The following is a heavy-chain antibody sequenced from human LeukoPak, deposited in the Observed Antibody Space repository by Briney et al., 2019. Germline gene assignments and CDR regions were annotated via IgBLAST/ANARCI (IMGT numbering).Heavy chain of an antibody. V-gene: IGHV3-9*01. CDR2: ISWNSGSI. CDR1: GFTFDDYA. CDR3: ARDSRDYDFWSGYSPGFDY. Sequence: GGSLRLSCAASGFTFDDYAMHWVRQAPGKGLEWVSGISWNSGSIGYADSVKGRFTISRDNAKNTLYLQMNSLRAEDTAVYYCARDSRDYDFWSGYSPGFDYWGQGTLVTVSS. J-gene: IGHJ4*02. D-gene: IGHD3-3*01.